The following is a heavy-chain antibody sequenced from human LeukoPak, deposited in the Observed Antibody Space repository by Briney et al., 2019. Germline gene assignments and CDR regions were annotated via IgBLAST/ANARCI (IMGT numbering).Heavy chain of an antibody. D-gene: IGHD5-12*01. CDR1: GGTFSSYA. CDR3: ARGSEWLRDYDY. Sequence: EASVKVSCKASGGTFSSYAISWVRQAPGQGLEWMGGIIPIFGTANYAQKFQGRVTITADESTSTAYMELSSLRSEDTAVYYCARGSEWLRDYDYWGQGTLVTVSS. V-gene: IGHV1-69*13. CDR2: IIPIFGTA. J-gene: IGHJ4*02.